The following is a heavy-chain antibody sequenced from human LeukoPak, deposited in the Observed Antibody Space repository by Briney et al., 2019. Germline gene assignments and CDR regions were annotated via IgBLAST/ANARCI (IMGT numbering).Heavy chain of an antibody. CDR2: IWYDGSNT. CDR1: GFTFSSYG. J-gene: IGHJ6*04. V-gene: IGHV3-33*01. Sequence: PGGSLRLSCAASGFTFSSYGMHWVRQAPGKGLEWVAVIWYDGSNTYYADSVKGRFTISRDNSKNTLYLQMNSLRAEDTAIYYCATLLQGDDMDVWGKGTTVTVSS. D-gene: IGHD4-11*01. CDR3: ATLLQGDDMDV.